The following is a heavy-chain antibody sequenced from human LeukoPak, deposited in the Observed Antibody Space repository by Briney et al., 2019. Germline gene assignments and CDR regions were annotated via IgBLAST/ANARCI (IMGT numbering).Heavy chain of an antibody. D-gene: IGHD2-21*02. V-gene: IGHV4-30-4*01. Sequence: SETLSLTCTVSGGSISSGDYSWSWIRQTPGKGLEWIGYIYYSGSTYYNPSLKSRVIISVDTSKNQFSLKLRSVTAADTAIYYCANFDVTRGSSDFWGQGTLVTVSS. CDR2: IYYSGST. CDR1: GGSISSGDYS. CDR3: ANFDVTRGSSDF. J-gene: IGHJ4*02.